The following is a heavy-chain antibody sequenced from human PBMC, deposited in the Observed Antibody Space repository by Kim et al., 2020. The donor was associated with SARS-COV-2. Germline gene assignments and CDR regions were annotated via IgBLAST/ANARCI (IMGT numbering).Heavy chain of an antibody. CDR2: ISWNSGSI. V-gene: IGHV3-9*01. CDR3: AKDARRPNYYDSSGLDY. J-gene: IGHJ4*02. Sequence: GGSLRLSCAASGFTFDDYAMHWVRQAPGKGLEWVSGISWNSGSIGYADSVKGRFTISRDNAKNSLYLQMNSLRAEDTALYYCAKDARRPNYYDSSGLDYWGQGTLVTVSS. CDR1: GFTFDDYA. D-gene: IGHD3-22*01.